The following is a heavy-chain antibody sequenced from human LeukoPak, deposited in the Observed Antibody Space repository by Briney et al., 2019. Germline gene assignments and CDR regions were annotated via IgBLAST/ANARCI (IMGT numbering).Heavy chain of an antibody. V-gene: IGHV3-15*01. J-gene: IGHJ4*02. CDR1: GFTFSNAW. CDR3: TTSYYDSSGYHN. CDR2: IKSKTDGGTT. D-gene: IGHD3-22*01. Sequence: GGSLRLSCAASGFTFSNAWVSWVRQAPGKGLEWVGRIKSKTDGGTTDYAAPVKGRFTISRDDSKNTLYLQMNSLKTEDTAVYYCTTSYYDSSGYHNWGQGTLVTVSS.